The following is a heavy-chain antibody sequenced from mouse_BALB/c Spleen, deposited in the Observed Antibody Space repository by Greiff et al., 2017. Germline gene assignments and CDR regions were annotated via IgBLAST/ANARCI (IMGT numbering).Heavy chain of an antibody. CDR2: INPNNGGT. V-gene: IGHV1-18*01. CDR1: GYTFTDYN. J-gene: IGHJ2*01. CDR3: ARGYGFGVDY. Sequence: VQLQQSGPELVKPGASVKIPCKASGYTFTDYNMDWVKQSHGKSLEWIGDINPNNGGTIYNQKFKGKATLTVDKSSSTAYMELRCLTSEDTSVYYCARGYGFGVDYGGQGTTLTVSA. D-gene: IGHD2-10*02.